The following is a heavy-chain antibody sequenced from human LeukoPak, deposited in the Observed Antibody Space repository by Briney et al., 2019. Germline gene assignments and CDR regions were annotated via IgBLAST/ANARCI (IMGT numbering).Heavy chain of an antibody. CDR3: ARDAAAQQLVHYFDY. Sequence: TGGSLRLSCAASGFTVNSNYMSWVRQAPGKGLEWVSLIYFDGTTYYADSVKGRFTISRDKSKNTLYLQMNTLRAEDTAVYYCARDAAAQQLVHYFDYWGQGTLVTVSS. V-gene: IGHV3-53*01. CDR1: GFTVNSNY. D-gene: IGHD6-13*01. CDR2: IYFDGTT. J-gene: IGHJ4*02.